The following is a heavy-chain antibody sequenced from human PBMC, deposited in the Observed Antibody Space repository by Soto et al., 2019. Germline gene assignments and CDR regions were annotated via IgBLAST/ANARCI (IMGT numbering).Heavy chain of an antibody. D-gene: IGHD3-10*01. J-gene: IGHJ4*02. CDR1: EFTFSMYG. V-gene: IGHV3-30*03. CDR3: ARKNPGRVSELPDY. CDR2: TASDGTNK. Sequence: QVQLVESGGGVVQPGNSVRLSCAASEFTFSMYGMHWVRQAPGKGLEWVAVTASDGTNKFYGDSVKGRFTISRDNPRATLYLQMNSLRPDDTAVYYCARKNPGRVSELPDYWGQGTLVTVSS.